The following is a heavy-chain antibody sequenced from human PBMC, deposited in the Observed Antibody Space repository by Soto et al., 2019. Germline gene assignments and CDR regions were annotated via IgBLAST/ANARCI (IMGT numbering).Heavy chain of an antibody. V-gene: IGHV1-8*01. J-gene: IGHJ5*02. CDR3: VRVRGSSSGRQSGWFAP. Sequence: ASVKVSCKASGYTFTSYDINWVRQAPGQGLEWMGWMNPNSGNTGYAQKFQGRVTLTRNTSISTAYMGLSSLTSKDTAAYYCVRVRGSSSGRQSGWFAPWGQGTLVTVSP. D-gene: IGHD6-13*01. CDR1: GYTFTSYD. CDR2: MNPNSGNT.